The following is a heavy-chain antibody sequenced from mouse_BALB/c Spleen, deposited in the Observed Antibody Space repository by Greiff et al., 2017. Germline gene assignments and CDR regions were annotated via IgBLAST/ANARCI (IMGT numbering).Heavy chain of an antibody. J-gene: IGHJ4*01. V-gene: IGHV5-6-5*01. CDR3: ARGGTDYYGSSYGGYYAMDY. CDR1: GFTFSSYA. CDR2: ISSGGST. D-gene: IGHD1-1*01. Sequence: EVQRVESGGGLVKPGGSLKLSCAASGFTFSSYAMSWVRQTPEKRLEWVASISSGGSTYYPDSVKGRFTISRDNARNILYLQMSSLRSEDTAMYYCARGGTDYYGSSYGGYYAMDYWGQGTSVTVSS.